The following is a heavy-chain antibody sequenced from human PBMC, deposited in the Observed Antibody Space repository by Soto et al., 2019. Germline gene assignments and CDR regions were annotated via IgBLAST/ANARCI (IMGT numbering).Heavy chain of an antibody. CDR3: ARDLWCYCGTDCYPLAV. D-gene: IGHD2-21*02. V-gene: IGHV4-59*01. Sequence: QVQLQESGPGLVKPSETLSLTCTVSGGTISRYYWSWIRQPPGKGLEWIGYMYNTGSTVYNPSFKSLRTISVDTATNRFSRKLNSVTAADTAVYYCARDLWCYCGTDCYPLAVWGQGTTVTVSS. CDR1: GGTISRYY. CDR2: MYNTGST. J-gene: IGHJ6*02.